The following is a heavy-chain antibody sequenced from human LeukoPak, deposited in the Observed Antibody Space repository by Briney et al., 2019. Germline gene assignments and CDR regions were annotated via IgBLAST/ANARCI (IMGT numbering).Heavy chain of an antibody. J-gene: IGHJ4*02. Sequence: PSETLSLTCTVSGGSISSYYWSWIRQPPGKGLEWIGYIYDSGSTNYNPSLKSRVTISVDTSKNQFSLRLSSVTAADTAVYYCARSSVAAPPDYWGQGTLVTVSS. V-gene: IGHV4-59*01. CDR2: IYDSGST. D-gene: IGHD6-6*01. CDR1: GGSISSYY. CDR3: ARSSVAAPPDY.